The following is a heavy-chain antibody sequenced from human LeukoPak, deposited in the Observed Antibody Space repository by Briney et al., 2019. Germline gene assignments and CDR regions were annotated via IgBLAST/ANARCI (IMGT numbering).Heavy chain of an antibody. CDR3: ARSRRDIVVVPAAPSTYFDY. V-gene: IGHV3-9*01. D-gene: IGHD2-2*01. Sequence: PGGSLRLSCAASGCTFDDYAMRWVRQAPGKRLEWVSGISWNSGSIYYADSVKGRFTISRDNAKNSLYLQMNSLRAEDTAVYYCARSRRDIVVVPAAPSTYFDYWGQGTLVTVSS. J-gene: IGHJ4*02. CDR2: ISWNSGSI. CDR1: GCTFDDYA.